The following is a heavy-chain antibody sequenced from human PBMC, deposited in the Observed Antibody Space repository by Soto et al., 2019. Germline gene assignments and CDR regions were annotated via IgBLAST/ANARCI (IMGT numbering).Heavy chain of an antibody. Sequence: QVQLQQWGAGLLKPSETLSLTCAVYGGSFSGYYWTWIRQPPGTGLEWIGEINHSGSTNYNPSLKTLVTISVDTSNTPFSLKLTSVTAADTAVYYCAREKITGLFDYWGQGTLVTVSS. CDR1: GGSFSGYY. D-gene: IGHD2-8*02. V-gene: IGHV4-34*01. CDR2: INHSGST. J-gene: IGHJ4*02. CDR3: AREKITGLFDY.